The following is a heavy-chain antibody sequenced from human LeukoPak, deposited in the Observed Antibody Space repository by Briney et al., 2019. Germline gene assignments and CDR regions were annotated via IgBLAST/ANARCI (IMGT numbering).Heavy chain of an antibody. J-gene: IGHJ1*01. CDR3: ARVPLDYYDSSGYYSPH. D-gene: IGHD3-22*01. CDR1: GFTFDDYA. Sequence: GGSLRLSCAASGFTFDDYAMHWVRQAPGKGLEWVSYISSSSSTIYYADSVKGRFTISRDNAKNSLYLQMNSLRAEDTAVYYCARVPLDYYDSSGYYSPHWGQGTLVTVSS. CDR2: ISSSSSTI. V-gene: IGHV3-48*01.